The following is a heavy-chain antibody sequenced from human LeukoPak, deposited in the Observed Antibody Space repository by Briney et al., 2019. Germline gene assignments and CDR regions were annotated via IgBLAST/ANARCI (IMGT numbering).Heavy chain of an antibody. Sequence: SETLSLTCTVSGGSISTYYWSWIRQPPGKGLEWIGYIYNSGSTNYNPSLKSRVTISVGTSENQFSLKLSSVTAADTAVYYCARGWFGNFLHLDYWGQGTLVTVSS. CDR1: GGSISTYY. CDR3: ARGWFGNFLHLDY. V-gene: IGHV4-59*01. CDR2: IYNSGST. D-gene: IGHD3-10*01. J-gene: IGHJ4*02.